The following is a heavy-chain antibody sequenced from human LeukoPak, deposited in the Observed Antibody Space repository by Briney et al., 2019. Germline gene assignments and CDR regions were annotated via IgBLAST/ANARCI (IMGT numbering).Heavy chain of an antibody. CDR1: GFTFNSYV. Sequence: GGSLRLSCAASGFTFNSYVMSWVRQAPGKGLEWVSTISGSGGSAYYADSVKGRFTISRDNSKNTLYLQMSSLRAEDTAVYFCVRGYSFGPYGMDVWGQGTTVTVSS. J-gene: IGHJ6*02. D-gene: IGHD2-15*01. V-gene: IGHV3-23*01. CDR2: ISGSGGSA. CDR3: VRGYSFGPYGMDV.